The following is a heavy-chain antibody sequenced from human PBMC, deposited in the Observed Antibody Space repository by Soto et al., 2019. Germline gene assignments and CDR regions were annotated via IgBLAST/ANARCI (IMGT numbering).Heavy chain of an antibody. D-gene: IGHD6-19*01. Sequence: QVLLEQWGAGLLKPSETLSLTCAVYGGSFSGYYWTWIRQPPGRGLEWLGEINHSGITDYNPSLKSRVSISIDTSKNQFSLKLNSVTAADTAVYYCPVGPLMWLAGGGYWGQGTLVTVSS. CDR2: INHSGIT. CDR1: GGSFSGYY. J-gene: IGHJ4*02. CDR3: PVGPLMWLAGGGY. V-gene: IGHV4-34*01.